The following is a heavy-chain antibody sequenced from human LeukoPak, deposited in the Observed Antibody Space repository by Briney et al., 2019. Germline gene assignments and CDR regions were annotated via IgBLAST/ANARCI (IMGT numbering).Heavy chain of an antibody. CDR1: GYTFTNYY. Sequence: ASVKVSCKASGYTFTNYYVHWVRQAPGQGLEWMGIIKPSGGSTSYALKFQGRVTMTRDTSTSTAYMELSSLRSEDTAVYYCARDHFDSSGYYYLLGYFEHWGQGTLVTVSS. CDR3: ARDHFDSSGYYYLLGYFEH. CDR2: IKPSGGST. V-gene: IGHV1-46*01. J-gene: IGHJ1*01. D-gene: IGHD3-22*01.